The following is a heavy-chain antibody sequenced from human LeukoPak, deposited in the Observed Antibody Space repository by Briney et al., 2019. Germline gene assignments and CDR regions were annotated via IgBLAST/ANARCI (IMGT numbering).Heavy chain of an antibody. J-gene: IGHJ4*02. V-gene: IGHV1-69*05. CDR3: ARGNSGWRYDSIDY. CDR2: IIPIFGTA. Sequence: SVKVSCKASGGTFSSYAISWVRQAPGQGLEWMGGIIPIFGTANYAQKFQGRVTITTDESTSTAYMELSSLRSEDTAVYYCARGNSGWRYDSIDYWGQGTLVTVSS. CDR1: GGTFSSYA. D-gene: IGHD6-19*01.